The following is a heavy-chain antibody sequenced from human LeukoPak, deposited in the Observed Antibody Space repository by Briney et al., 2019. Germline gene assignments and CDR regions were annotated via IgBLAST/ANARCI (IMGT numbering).Heavy chain of an antibody. D-gene: IGHD1-26*01. V-gene: IGHV4-59*08. CDR1: GGSINSDY. J-gene: IGHJ6*02. CDR3: ARQGHKLTLVDYYGMDV. Sequence: SETLSLTCTVSGGSINSDYWSWVRQPPGKGLEWIGYMYYSGSSTNYNPSLKSRVTISVDRSKNQFSLKLSSITAADTAVYYCARQGHKLTLVDYYGMDVWGQGTTVTVSS. CDR2: MYYSGSST.